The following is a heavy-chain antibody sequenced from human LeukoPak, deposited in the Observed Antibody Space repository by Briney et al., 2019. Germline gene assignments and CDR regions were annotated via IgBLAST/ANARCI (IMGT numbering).Heavy chain of an antibody. D-gene: IGHD2-2*02. Sequence: GGSLRLSCAASGFTFSSYWMHWVRQAPGKGLVWVSRINSDRSSTSYADSVKGRFTISRDNAKNTLYLQMNSLRAEDTAVYYCARALRYCSSTSCYRLDYWGQGTLVTVSS. J-gene: IGHJ4*02. CDR2: INSDRSST. CDR3: ARALRYCSSTSCYRLDY. V-gene: IGHV3-74*01. CDR1: GFTFSSYW.